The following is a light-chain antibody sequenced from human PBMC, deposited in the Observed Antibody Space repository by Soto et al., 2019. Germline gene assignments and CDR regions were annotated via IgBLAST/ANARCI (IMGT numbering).Light chain of an antibody. CDR2: EVN. Sequence: QSALTQPPSASGSPGQSVTISCTGTSSDVGGYNYVSWYQQHPGEAPKLMIYEVNKRPSGVPDRFSGSKSGNTASLTVSGLQADDESDYYCSSYAGSNNGVFGGGTKLTVL. CDR1: SSDVGGYNY. J-gene: IGLJ2*01. V-gene: IGLV2-8*01. CDR3: SSYAGSNNGV.